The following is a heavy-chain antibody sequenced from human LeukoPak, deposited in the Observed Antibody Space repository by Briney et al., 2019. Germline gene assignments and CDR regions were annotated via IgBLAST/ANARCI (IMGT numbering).Heavy chain of an antibody. CDR3: ARVQTYASSGYLSLLFDY. J-gene: IGHJ4*02. CDR2: INPSGGST. V-gene: IGHV1-46*01. Sequence: ASVKVSCKASGYTFTSYYMHWVRQAPGQGLEWMGIINPSGGSTSYAQKLQGRVTMTTDTSTSTAYMELRSLRSDDTAVYYCARVQTYASSGYLSLLFDYWGQGTLVTVSS. D-gene: IGHD3-22*01. CDR1: GYTFTSYY.